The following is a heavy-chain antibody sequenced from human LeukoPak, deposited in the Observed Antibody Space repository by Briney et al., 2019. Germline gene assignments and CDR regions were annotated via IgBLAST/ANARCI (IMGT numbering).Heavy chain of an antibody. CDR3: ADRDGVY. V-gene: IGHV4-59*01. Sequence: SETLSLTCTVSGGSISNYYWSWIRQPPGKGLEWIGYIYYSGSTNYNPSLKSRVPISVDTSKNQFSLKLTSVTAADTAVYYCADRDGVYWGQGILVTVSS. D-gene: IGHD5-24*01. CDR1: GGSISNYY. J-gene: IGHJ4*02. CDR2: IYYSGST.